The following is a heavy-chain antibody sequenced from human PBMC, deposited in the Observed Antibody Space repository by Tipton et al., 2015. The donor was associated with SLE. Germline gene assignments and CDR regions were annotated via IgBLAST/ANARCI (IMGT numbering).Heavy chain of an antibody. CDR2: IYYSGST. CDR3: ARPGYSSSWYGPYFDY. CDR1: GGSISSSSYY. J-gene: IGHJ4*02. D-gene: IGHD6-13*01. Sequence: LRLSCTVSGGSISSSSYYWGWIRQPPGKGLEWIGSIYYSGSTYYNPSLKSRVTIPVDTSKNQFSLKLSSVTAADTAVYYCARPGYSSSWYGPYFDYWGQGTLVTVSS. V-gene: IGHV4-39*01.